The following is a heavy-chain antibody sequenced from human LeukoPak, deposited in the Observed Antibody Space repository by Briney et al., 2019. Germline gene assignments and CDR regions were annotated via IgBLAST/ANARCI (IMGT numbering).Heavy chain of an antibody. V-gene: IGHV4-34*01. CDR3: ARDHPRVDDFWFMDV. J-gene: IGHJ6*03. Sequence: PSETLSLTCAVYGGSFSGYYWSWIRQPPGKGLEWIGEINHSGSTNYNPSLKSRVTISVDTSKNQFSLKLSSVTAADTAVYYCARDHPRVDDFWFMDVWGKGTTVTVSS. D-gene: IGHD3-3*01. CDR2: INHSGST. CDR1: GGSFSGYY.